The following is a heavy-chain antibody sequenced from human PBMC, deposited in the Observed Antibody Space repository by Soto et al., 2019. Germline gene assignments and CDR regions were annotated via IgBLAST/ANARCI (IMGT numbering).Heavy chain of an antibody. J-gene: IGHJ4*02. D-gene: IGHD1-20*01. CDR2: ISVSDAFI. Sequence: PGGSLRLSCAASGFTFSSYAVNWVRQAPGKGLEWVSGISVSDAFIYYADSVRGRFSISRDASENILYLQMNSLRVDDTALYYCTRETVAGITGLDYWGPGTLVTVSS. CDR3: TRETVAGITGLDY. CDR1: GFTFSSYA. V-gene: IGHV3-23*01.